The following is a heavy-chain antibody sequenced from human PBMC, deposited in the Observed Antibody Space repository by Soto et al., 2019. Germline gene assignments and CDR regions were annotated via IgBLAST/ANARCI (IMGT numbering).Heavy chain of an antibody. J-gene: IGHJ4*02. Sequence: LRLSCAASGFTFSNYWMSWVRQAPGKGLEWLANIKEDGRETNYVDSVKSRFTISRDNAKNSLYLQINSLRAEDTAVYYCVKGLYCSGGSCSDYWGQGTLVTVSS. CDR2: IKEDGRET. V-gene: IGHV3-7*01. CDR1: GFTFSNYW. CDR3: VKGLYCSGGSCSDY. D-gene: IGHD2-15*01.